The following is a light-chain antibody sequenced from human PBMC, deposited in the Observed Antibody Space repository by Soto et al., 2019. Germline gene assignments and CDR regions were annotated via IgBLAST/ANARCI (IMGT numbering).Light chain of an antibody. Sequence: EMVLTQSPDTLSLSPGERATISCRASQSVSSNYLAWYQHKPGQAPRLLIFDASQRATGIPARFRGSGSGTDFTLSISSLEPEDFAVYYCQQRTDRPPWTFGQGTKVESK. CDR1: QSVSSNY. J-gene: IGKJ1*01. CDR3: QQRTDRPPWT. CDR2: DAS. V-gene: IGKV3-11*01.